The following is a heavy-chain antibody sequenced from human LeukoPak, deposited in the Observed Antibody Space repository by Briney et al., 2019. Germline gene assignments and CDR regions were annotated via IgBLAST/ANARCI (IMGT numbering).Heavy chain of an antibody. CDR1: GGSISSSSYY. CDR3: ARDFDY. J-gene: IGHJ4*02. Sequence: SETLSLTCTVSGGSISSSSYYWGWIRQPPGKGLEWIGSIYYSGSTYYNPSLKSRVTISADTSKNQFSLKLSSVTAADTAVYYCARDFDYWGQGPLVTVPS. V-gene: IGHV4-39*01. CDR2: IYYSGST.